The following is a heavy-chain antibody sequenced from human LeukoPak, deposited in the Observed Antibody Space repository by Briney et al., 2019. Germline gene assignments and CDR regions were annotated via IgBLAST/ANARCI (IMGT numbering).Heavy chain of an antibody. CDR1: GFTFSSYA. CDR3: AKDRYNWNDPFDY. Sequence: GGSLRLSCAASGFTFSSYAMSWVRQAPGKGLEWVSAISGSGGSTYYADSVKGRFTISGDNSKNTLYLQMNSLRAEDTAVYYCAKDRYNWNDPFDYWGQGTLVTVSS. D-gene: IGHD1-1*01. V-gene: IGHV3-23*01. CDR2: ISGSGGST. J-gene: IGHJ4*02.